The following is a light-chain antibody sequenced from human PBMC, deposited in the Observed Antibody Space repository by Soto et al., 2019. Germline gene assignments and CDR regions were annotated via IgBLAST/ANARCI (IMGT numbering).Light chain of an antibody. CDR3: QKYNSAPLT. CDR2: AAS. V-gene: IGKV1-27*01. CDR1: QGISTY. J-gene: IGKJ4*01. Sequence: DIQMTQSPSSLSASVGGRVTITCRASQGISTYLAWYQQKPGKVPKLLIYAASTLQSGVPSRFSGRGSGTEFTLTISSLQPEDVSNYYCQKYNSAPLTFGGGTKVEIK.